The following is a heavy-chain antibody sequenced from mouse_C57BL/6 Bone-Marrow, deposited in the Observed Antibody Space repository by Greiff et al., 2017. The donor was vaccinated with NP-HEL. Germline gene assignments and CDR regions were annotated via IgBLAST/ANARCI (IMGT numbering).Heavy chain of an antibody. CDR1: GFTFSSYA. Sequence: EVQLVESGGGLVKPGGSLKLSCAASGFTFSSYAMSWVRQTPEKRLEWVATISDGGSYTYYPDNVKGRFTISRDNAKNHLYLQLSHLQSEDTAMYYCARDRGYYGSSFYWYFDVWGTGTTVTVAS. CDR2: ISDGGSYT. D-gene: IGHD1-1*01. J-gene: IGHJ1*03. CDR3: ARDRGYYGSSFYWYFDV. V-gene: IGHV5-4*01.